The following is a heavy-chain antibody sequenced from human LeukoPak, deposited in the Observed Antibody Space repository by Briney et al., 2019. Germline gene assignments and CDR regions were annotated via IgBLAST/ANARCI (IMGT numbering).Heavy chain of an antibody. Sequence: SETLSLTCAVSGSSISNNALWGWIRQPPGKGLEWIGYIYHSGSTYYNPSLKSRVTMSADTSKNQFSLKLTSVTAVDTAVYYCARMVSGSGTYYFDSWGQGTLVTVSS. D-gene: IGHD3-10*01. J-gene: IGHJ4*02. CDR2: IYHSGST. CDR1: GSSISNNAL. V-gene: IGHV4-28*01. CDR3: ARMVSGSGTYYFDS.